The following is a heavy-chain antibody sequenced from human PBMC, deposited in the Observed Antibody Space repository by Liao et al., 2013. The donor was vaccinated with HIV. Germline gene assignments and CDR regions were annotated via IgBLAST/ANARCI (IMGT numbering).Heavy chain of an antibody. CDR2: IYTNGST. Sequence: QVQLQESGPGLVKPSETLSLTCTVSGVSISSYYWNWIRQPAEKGLEWIGRIYTNGSTNYNPSLKSRVTMSVDTSKRQVSLKLRSVTAADTAVYYCAAYYYDSSGYDDAFDIWGQGTMVTVSS. D-gene: IGHD3-22*01. CDR1: GVSISSYY. J-gene: IGHJ3*02. CDR3: AAYYYDSSGYDDAFDI. V-gene: IGHV4-4*07.